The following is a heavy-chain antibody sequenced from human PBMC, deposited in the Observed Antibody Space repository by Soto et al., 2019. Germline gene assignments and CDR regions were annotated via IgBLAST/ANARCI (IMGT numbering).Heavy chain of an antibody. CDR3: ATWGSYSSGWYDFDS. CDR1: GFTFSSYA. CDR2: SSGSGGST. J-gene: IGHJ4*02. D-gene: IGHD6-19*01. Sequence: EVQLLESGGGLVQPGGSLRLSCAASGFTFSSYAMSWVRQAPGKGLEWVSASSGSGGSTYYADSVKGRFTISRDNSKNTLYLQMNSLRAEDTAVYYCATWGSYSSGWYDFDSWGQGTLVTVSS. V-gene: IGHV3-23*01.